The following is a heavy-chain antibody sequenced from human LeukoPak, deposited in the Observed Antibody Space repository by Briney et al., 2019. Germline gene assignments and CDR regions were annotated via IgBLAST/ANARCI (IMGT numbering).Heavy chain of an antibody. D-gene: IGHD1-1*01. Sequence: ASVKVPCMASGYTFTGYYVHWVRQAPGQGLEWMGWINPSSGGTNYAQKFQGGVTMTRDTSISTAYLELSRLRSDDTAVYYCARSYRRRRFDYWGEGTRDPVSS. J-gene: IGHJ4*02. V-gene: IGHV1-2*02. CDR3: ARSYRRRRFDY. CDR1: GYTFTGYY. CDR2: INPSSGGT.